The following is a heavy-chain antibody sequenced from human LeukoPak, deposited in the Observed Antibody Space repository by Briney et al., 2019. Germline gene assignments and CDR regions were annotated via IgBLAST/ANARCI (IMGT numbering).Heavy chain of an antibody. CDR3: ARDLHYGDYALPAYGMDV. D-gene: IGHD4-17*01. CDR1: GFTFSSYE. CDR2: ISSSCSIK. J-gene: IGHJ6*02. Sequence: HPGGSLRLSCAASGFTFSSYEMNWVRQAPGKGLEWVSYISSSCSIKYYADSVKGRFTISRDNAKNSLYLQMNSLRAEDTAVYYCARDLHYGDYALPAYGMDVWGQGTTVTVSS. V-gene: IGHV3-48*03.